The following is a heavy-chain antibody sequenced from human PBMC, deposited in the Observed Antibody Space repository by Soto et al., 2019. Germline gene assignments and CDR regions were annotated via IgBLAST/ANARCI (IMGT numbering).Heavy chain of an antibody. J-gene: IGHJ3*02. D-gene: IGHD4-17*01. Sequence: SETLSLTCAVSGGSISSGGYSWNWIRQPPGKGLEWIGNIYHSGSTYYKASLKSRVTISVDRSKNQFFLKLSSVTAADTAVYYCGRGDYANAFDIWGQGTMVTVSS. V-gene: IGHV4-30-2*01. CDR3: GRGDYANAFDI. CDR1: GGSISSGGYS. CDR2: IYHSGST.